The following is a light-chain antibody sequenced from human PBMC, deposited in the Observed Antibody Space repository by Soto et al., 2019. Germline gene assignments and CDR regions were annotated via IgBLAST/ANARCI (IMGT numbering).Light chain of an antibody. CDR3: QHYNHWPQLS. CDR1: RGISRT. J-gene: IGKJ4*01. V-gene: IGKV3-15*01. Sequence: EIVMTQSPATLSVSPGETATLSCRASRGISRTLAWYQLKPGQAPRLLFYGASTRATGVPARFSGSGSGTEFTLTISSLQSEDSALYYCQHYNHWPQLSFGGGTKV. CDR2: GAS.